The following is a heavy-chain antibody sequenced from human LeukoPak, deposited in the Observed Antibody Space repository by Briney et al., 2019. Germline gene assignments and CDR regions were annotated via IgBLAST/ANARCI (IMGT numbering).Heavy chain of an antibody. D-gene: IGHD3-9*01. CDR3: ARVYYDILTGYRTLDY. V-gene: IGHV1-2*02. Sequence: GASVKVSCKASGYTFTSYYMHWVRQAPGQGLEWMGWINPNSGGTNYAQKFQGRVTMTRDTSISTAYMELSRLRSDDTAVYYCARVYYDILTGYRTLDYWGQGTLVTVSS. J-gene: IGHJ4*02. CDR2: INPNSGGT. CDR1: GYTFTSYY.